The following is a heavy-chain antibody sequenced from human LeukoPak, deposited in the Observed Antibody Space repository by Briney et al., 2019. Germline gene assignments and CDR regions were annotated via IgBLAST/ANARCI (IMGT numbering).Heavy chain of an antibody. CDR2: IYYSGST. CDR1: GGSISSSSYY. CDR3: ARSEQWLVPLDH. Sequence: SETLSLTCTVSGGSISSSSYYWGWIRQPPGKGLEWIGSIYYSGSTYYNPSLKSRVTISVDTSKNQFSLKLSSVTAADTAVYYCARSEQWLVPLDHWGQGTLVTVSS. J-gene: IGHJ4*02. V-gene: IGHV4-39*07. D-gene: IGHD6-19*01.